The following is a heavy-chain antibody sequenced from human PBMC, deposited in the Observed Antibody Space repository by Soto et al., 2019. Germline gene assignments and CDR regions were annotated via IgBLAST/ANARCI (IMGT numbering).Heavy chain of an antibody. J-gene: IGHJ4*02. CDR3: ASGITIFGVVTSYYFDY. V-gene: IGHV1-69*13. CDR2: IIPIFGTA. Sequence: VASVKVSCKASGGTFSSYAISWVRQAPGQGLEWMGGIIPIFGTANYAQKFQGRVTITADESTSTAYMELSSLRSEDTAVYYCASGITIFGVVTSYYFDYWGQGTLVTVSS. CDR1: GGTFSSYA. D-gene: IGHD3-3*01.